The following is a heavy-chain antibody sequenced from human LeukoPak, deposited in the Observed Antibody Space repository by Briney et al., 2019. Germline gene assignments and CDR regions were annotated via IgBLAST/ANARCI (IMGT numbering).Heavy chain of an antibody. J-gene: IGHJ5*02. CDR2: IYYSGST. CDR3: ARVVGGWFDP. Sequence: SETLSLTCTVSGGSISSYYWSWIRQPPGKGLEWIGYIYYSGSTNYNPSLKSRVTISVDTSKNQFSLKLSSVTAADTAVYYCARVVGGWFDPWGQGTLVTVSS. V-gene: IGHV4-59*01. D-gene: IGHD2-15*01. CDR1: GGSISSYY.